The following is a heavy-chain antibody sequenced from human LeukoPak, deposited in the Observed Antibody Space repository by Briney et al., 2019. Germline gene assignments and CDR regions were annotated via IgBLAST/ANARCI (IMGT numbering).Heavy chain of an antibody. Sequence: ASVKVSCKASGGTFSSYAISWVRQAPGQGLEWMGGILPIFGTANYAQKFQGRVTITADESTSTAYMELGSLRSEDTAVYYCARSYSSSSVYFDYWGQGTLVTVSS. CDR3: ARSYSSSSVYFDY. J-gene: IGHJ4*02. CDR2: ILPIFGTA. V-gene: IGHV1-69*13. D-gene: IGHD6-6*01. CDR1: GGTFSSYA.